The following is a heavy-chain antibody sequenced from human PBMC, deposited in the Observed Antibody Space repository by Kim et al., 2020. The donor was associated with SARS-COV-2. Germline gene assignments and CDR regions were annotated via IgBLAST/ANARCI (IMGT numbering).Heavy chain of an antibody. Sequence: SETLSLTCTVSGGSIISSSYYWGWIRQPPGKGLEWIGSIYYSGSTYYNPSLKSRVTISVDTSKNQFSLKLSSVTAADTAVYYCARQTQYYYDSSGYYLDPFDIWGQGTMVTVSS. J-gene: IGHJ3*02. D-gene: IGHD3-22*01. V-gene: IGHV4-39*01. CDR3: ARQTQYYYDSSGYYLDPFDI. CDR1: GGSIISSSYY. CDR2: IYYSGST.